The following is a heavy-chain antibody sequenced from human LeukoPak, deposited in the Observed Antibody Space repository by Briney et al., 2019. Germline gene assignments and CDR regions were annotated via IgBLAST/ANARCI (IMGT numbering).Heavy chain of an antibody. V-gene: IGHV4-39*01. CDR1: GGSISSSSYY. D-gene: IGHD6-19*01. J-gene: IGHJ3*02. Sequence: PSETLSLTCTVSGGSISSSSYYWGWIRQPPGKGLEWIGSIYYSGSTYYNPSLKSRVTISVDTSKNQFSPKLSSVTAADTAVYYCARRDRAVNAFDIWGQGTMVTLSS. CDR2: IYYSGST. CDR3: ARRDRAVNAFDI.